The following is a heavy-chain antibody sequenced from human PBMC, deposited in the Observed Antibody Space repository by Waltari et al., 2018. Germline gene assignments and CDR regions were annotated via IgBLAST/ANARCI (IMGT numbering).Heavy chain of an antibody. CDR1: GYTLTELS. CDR2: FDPEDGET. V-gene: IGHV1-24*01. D-gene: IGHD3-22*01. J-gene: IGHJ3*02. CDR3: ATDFRTWRDSSGYHEKPVAFDI. Sequence: QVQLVQSGAEVKKPGASVKVSCKVSGYTLTELSMHWVRQAPGNGLEWMGGFDPEDGETIYAQKFQGRVTMTEDTSTDTAYMELSSLRSEDTAVYYCATDFRTWRDSSGYHEKPVAFDIWGQGTMVTVSS.